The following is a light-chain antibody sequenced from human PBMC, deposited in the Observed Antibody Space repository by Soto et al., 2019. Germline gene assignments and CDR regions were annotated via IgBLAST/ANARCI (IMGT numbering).Light chain of an antibody. Sequence: EIVLTQSPATLSLSPGERSTLSCSASQSVSSCLAWYQQKPGQAPRLLIFGASIRATGLPDRFSGGGSGTDFTLTISRLEPEDFAVYYCQQYGSSPGTFGQGTKVDIK. CDR2: GAS. J-gene: IGKJ1*01. V-gene: IGKV3-20*01. CDR1: QSVSSC. CDR3: QQYGSSPGT.